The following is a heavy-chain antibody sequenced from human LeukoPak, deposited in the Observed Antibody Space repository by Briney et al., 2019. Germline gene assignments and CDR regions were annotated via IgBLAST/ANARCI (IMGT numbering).Heavy chain of an antibody. Sequence: SETLSLTCTVSGGSISSYDWSWIRQPPGKGLEWIGYIYYSGSTNYNPSLTSRVTISVETSKNKFSLTLSSVTAADTAVYYCARERLGGGVRAFYIWGQGTMVTVSS. CDR1: GGSISSYD. CDR2: IYYSGST. D-gene: IGHD3-16*01. V-gene: IGHV4-59*01. CDR3: ARERLGGGVRAFYI. J-gene: IGHJ3*02.